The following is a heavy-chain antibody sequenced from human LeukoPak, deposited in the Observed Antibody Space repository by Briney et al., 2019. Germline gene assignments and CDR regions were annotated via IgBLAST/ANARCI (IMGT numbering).Heavy chain of an antibody. CDR3: ARASNPTYYYDSSGLGI. Sequence: ETLSLTRTVSRGSLTNYYWRWIREPPREGLEWIGYVYHSGSTNYNPSLKSRVTISVDTSKNQFSLKLSSVTAADTAVYYCARASNPTYYYDSSGLGIWGQGTMVTVSS. CDR1: RGSLTNYY. V-gene: IGHV4-59*01. D-gene: IGHD3-22*01. CDR2: VYHSGST. J-gene: IGHJ3*02.